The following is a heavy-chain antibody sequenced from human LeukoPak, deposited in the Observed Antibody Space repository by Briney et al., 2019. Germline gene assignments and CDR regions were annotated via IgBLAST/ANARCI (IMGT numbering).Heavy chain of an antibody. CDR2: IYYSGST. D-gene: IGHD6-13*01. CDR3: ATHSSSWAEFDY. J-gene: IGHJ4*02. CDR1: GGSISSSSYY. Sequence: PSETLSLTSTVSGGSISSSSYYWGWIRQPPGKGLEWIGSIYYSGSTYYNPSLKSRVTISVDTSKNQFSLKLSSVTAADTAVYYCATHSSSWAEFDYWGQGTLVTVSS. V-gene: IGHV4-39*01.